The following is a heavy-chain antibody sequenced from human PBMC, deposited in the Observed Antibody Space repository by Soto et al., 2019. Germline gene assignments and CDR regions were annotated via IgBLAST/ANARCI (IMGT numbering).Heavy chain of an antibody. D-gene: IGHD3-22*01. V-gene: IGHV4-4*02. CDR3: ARGHDSSGYYVDYFDY. CDR1: GGSISSSNW. CDR2: IYHSGST. J-gene: IGHJ4*02. Sequence: SETLSLTCAVSGGSISSSNWWSWVRQPPGKGLEWIGEIYHSGSTNYNPSLKSRVTISVDKSKNQFSLKLSSVTAADTAVYYCARGHDSSGYYVDYFDYWGQGTLVTVSS.